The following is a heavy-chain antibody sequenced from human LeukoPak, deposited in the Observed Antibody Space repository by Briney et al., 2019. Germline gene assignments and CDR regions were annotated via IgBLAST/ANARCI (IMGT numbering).Heavy chain of an antibody. J-gene: IGHJ4*02. CDR3: ARLNPLEHLFSFYFDS. D-gene: IGHD3-3*01. Sequence: SETLSLTCSVSGDSISNGHYYWGWIRQPPGKGLEWLATISSRGSTFYNPSLKSRVTISVDTSKNQISLNLSSVTASDTSLYYCARLNPLEHLFSFYFDSWGQGILATVSS. CDR1: GDSISNGHYY. CDR2: ISSRGST. V-gene: IGHV4-39*01.